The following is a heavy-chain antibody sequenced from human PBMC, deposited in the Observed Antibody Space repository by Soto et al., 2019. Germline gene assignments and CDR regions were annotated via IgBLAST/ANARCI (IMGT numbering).Heavy chain of an antibody. V-gene: IGHV1-69*01. CDR2: IIPIFGTA. D-gene: IGHD4-17*01. Sequence: QVQLVQSGAEVKKPGSSVKVSCKASGGTFSSYAISWVRQAPGQGLEWMGGIIPIFGTANYAQKFQGRVTITADESTSTAYMELSRLRSEDTAVYYCARAADGDYVNPMFYFDYWGQGTLVTVSS. CDR3: ARAADGDYVNPMFYFDY. J-gene: IGHJ4*02. CDR1: GGTFSSYA.